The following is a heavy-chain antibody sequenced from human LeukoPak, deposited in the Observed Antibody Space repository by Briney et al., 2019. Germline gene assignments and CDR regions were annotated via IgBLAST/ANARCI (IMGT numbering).Heavy chain of an antibody. CDR1: GYSLSSGYY. V-gene: IGHV4-38-2*02. CDR2: NYHSGST. J-gene: IGHJ3*02. Sequence: PSETLSLTCTVSGYSLSSGYYWGWIRQPPGKGLEWIGSNYHSGSTYYNPSLKSRVTISVDTSKNQFSLKLSSVTAADTAVYYCASPIMTTVTTSSNAFDIWGQGTMVTVSS. CDR3: ASPIMTTVTTSSNAFDI. D-gene: IGHD4-17*01.